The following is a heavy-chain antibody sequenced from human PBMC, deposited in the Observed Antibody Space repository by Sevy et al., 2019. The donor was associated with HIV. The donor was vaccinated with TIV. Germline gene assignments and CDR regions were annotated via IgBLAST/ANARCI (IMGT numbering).Heavy chain of an antibody. CDR2: SSAYNGNT. Sequence: ASVKVSCKASGYTFTSYGISWVRQAPGQGLEWMGWSSAYNGNTNYAQKVQGRVTMTTDTSTSTAYMELRSLRSDATTVYYCARGWDSSSGYYFDYWGQGTLVTVSS. J-gene: IGHJ4*02. CDR1: GYTFTSYG. V-gene: IGHV1-18*01. D-gene: IGHD3-22*01. CDR3: ARGWDSSSGYYFDY.